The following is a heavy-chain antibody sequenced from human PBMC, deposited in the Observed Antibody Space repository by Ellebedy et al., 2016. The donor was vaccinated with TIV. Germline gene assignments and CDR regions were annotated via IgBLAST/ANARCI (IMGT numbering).Heavy chain of an antibody. CDR3: ARAWGDNGDPSIDY. J-gene: IGHJ4*02. CDR2: VYNSGNT. D-gene: IGHD4-17*01. CDR1: GDSISSYY. Sequence: SETLSLTXTVSGDSISSYYWSWIRQPPGKGLEWIASVYNSGNTIYNPSLKSRVTMSVDTSKNQFSLKLTSVTAADTAVYYCARAWGDNGDPSIDYWGQGALVTVSS. V-gene: IGHV4-59*12.